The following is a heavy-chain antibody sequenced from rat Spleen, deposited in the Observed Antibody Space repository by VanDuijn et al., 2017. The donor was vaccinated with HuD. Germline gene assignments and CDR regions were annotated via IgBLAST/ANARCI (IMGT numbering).Heavy chain of an antibody. J-gene: IGHJ3*01. D-gene: IGHD1-2*01. Sequence: EVQLVESDGGLVQPGRSLKLSCAASGFTFSDYYMAWVRQAPTKGLEWVATISFDGSSTYYRDSVKGRFTIYRDNAKSTLYLQMDSLRSEDTATYYCARHFSPANYYSSFPVLYWGQGTLVTVSS. V-gene: IGHV5-29*01. CDR2: ISFDGSST. CDR3: ARHFSPANYYSSFPVLY. CDR1: GFTFSDYY.